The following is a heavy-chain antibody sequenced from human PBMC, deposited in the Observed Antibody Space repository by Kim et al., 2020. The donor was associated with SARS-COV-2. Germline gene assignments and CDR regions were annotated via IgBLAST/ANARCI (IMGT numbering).Heavy chain of an antibody. CDR2: IYYSGST. Sequence: SETLSLTCTVSGGSISSYYWSWIRQPPGKGLEWIGYIYYSGSTNYNPSLKSRVTISVDTSKNQFSLKLSSVTAADTAVYYCARSSSPGDFDYWGQGTLVTVSS. CDR3: ARSSSPGDFDY. CDR1: GGSISSYY. J-gene: IGHJ4*02. D-gene: IGHD6-6*01. V-gene: IGHV4-59*01.